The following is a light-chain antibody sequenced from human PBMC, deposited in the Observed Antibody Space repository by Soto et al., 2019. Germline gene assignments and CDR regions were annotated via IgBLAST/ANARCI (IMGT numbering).Light chain of an antibody. J-gene: IGLJ1*01. CDR2: EVN. CDR3: NSCITANTRCV. CDR1: SSDIGRYNY. V-gene: IGLV2-14*01. Sequence: QSVLTQPASVSGSPGQSITISCTGTSSDIGRYNYVSWFQQHPGKVPKLVIFEVNYRPSGVSDRFSGSKSGNTASLTITGLQAEDEADYDCNSCITANTRCVFGSGTRVTVL.